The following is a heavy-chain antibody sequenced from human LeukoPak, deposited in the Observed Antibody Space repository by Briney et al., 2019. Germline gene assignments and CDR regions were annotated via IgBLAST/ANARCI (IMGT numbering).Heavy chain of an antibody. CDR3: ARAWQWLAYYFDY. D-gene: IGHD6-19*01. CDR1: GFTFSSYS. J-gene: IGHJ4*02. Sequence: PGGSLRLSCAASGFTFSSYSMNWVRQAPGKGLEWVSSISSSSSYIYYADSVKGRFTISRDNAKNSLYLQMNSLRAEDTAVYYCARAWQWLAYYFDYWGQGTLVTVSS. CDR2: ISSSSSYI. V-gene: IGHV3-21*01.